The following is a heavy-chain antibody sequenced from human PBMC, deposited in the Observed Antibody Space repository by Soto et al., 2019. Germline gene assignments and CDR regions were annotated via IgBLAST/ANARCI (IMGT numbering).Heavy chain of an antibody. J-gene: IGHJ4*02. D-gene: IGHD5-12*01. CDR3: ARDLSGYDWGDNFDY. CDR1: GFTFSSYG. V-gene: IGHV3-33*01. Sequence: QVQLVESGGGVVQPGRSLRLSCAASGFTFSSYGMHWVRQAPGKGLEWVAVIWYDGSNKYYADSVKGRFTISRDNSKNTLDLQMNSLRAEDTAVYYCARDLSGYDWGDNFDYWGQGTLVTVSS. CDR2: IWYDGSNK.